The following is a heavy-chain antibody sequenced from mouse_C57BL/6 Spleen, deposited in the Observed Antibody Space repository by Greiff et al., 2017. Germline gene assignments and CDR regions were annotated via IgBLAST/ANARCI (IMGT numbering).Heavy chain of an antibody. CDR2: IYPGDGDT. J-gene: IGHJ2*01. CDR3: ARGDGYPVYFDY. CDR1: GYAFSSYW. Sequence: QVQLKQSGAELVKPGASVKISCKASGYAFSSYWMNWVKQRPGKGLEWIGQIYPGDGDTNYNGKFKGKATLTADKSSSTAYMQLSSLPSEDSAVYFCARGDGYPVYFDYWGQGTTLTVSS. V-gene: IGHV1-80*01. D-gene: IGHD2-3*01.